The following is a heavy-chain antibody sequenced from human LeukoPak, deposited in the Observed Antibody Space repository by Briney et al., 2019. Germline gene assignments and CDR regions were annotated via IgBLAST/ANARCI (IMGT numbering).Heavy chain of an antibody. D-gene: IGHD3-22*01. CDR2: ISAYNGNT. Sequence: ASVKVSCKASGYTFTSYGISWVRQAPGQGLEWMGWISAYNGNTNYAQKLQGRVTMTTDTSTSTAYMELSSLRSEDTAVYYCATGNYDSSGYYYTLDYWGQGTLVTVSS. CDR3: ATGNYDSSGYYYTLDY. V-gene: IGHV1-18*01. CDR1: GYTFTSYG. J-gene: IGHJ4*02.